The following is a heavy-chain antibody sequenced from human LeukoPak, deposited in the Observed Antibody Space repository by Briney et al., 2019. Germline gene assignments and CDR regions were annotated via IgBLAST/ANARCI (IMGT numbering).Heavy chain of an antibody. V-gene: IGHV3-23*01. J-gene: IGHJ4*02. CDR3: AKDAPVNIVVVPAANS. CDR2: ISGSGGNT. D-gene: IGHD2-2*01. CDR1: GFTFSSYA. Sequence: GGSLRLSCAASGFTFSSYAMSWVRQAPGKGLEWVSAISGSGGNTYYADSVKGRFTISRDYSKNTLYLQMNSLRAEDTAVYYCAKDAPVNIVVVPAANSWGQGTLVTVSS.